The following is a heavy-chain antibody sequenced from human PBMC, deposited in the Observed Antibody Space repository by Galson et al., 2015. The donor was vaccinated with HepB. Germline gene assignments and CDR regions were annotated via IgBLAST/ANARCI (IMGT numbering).Heavy chain of an antibody. J-gene: IGHJ6*02. D-gene: IGHD3-16*01. CDR3: TPWGDYYYYGMDV. V-gene: IGHV3-49*03. CDR2: IRSKAYGGTT. CDR1: GFTFGDYA. Sequence: SLRLSCAASGFTFGDYAMSWFRRAPGKGLEWVGFIRSKAYGGTTEYAASVKGRFTISRDDSKSIAYLQMNSLKTEDTAVYYCTPWGDYYYYGMDVWGQGTTVTVSS.